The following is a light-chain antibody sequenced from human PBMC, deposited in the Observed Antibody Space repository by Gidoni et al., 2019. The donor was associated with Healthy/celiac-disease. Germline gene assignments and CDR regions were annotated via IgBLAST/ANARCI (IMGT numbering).Light chain of an antibody. V-gene: IGKV2-28*01. CDR2: LGS. CDR1: QSLLHSNGYNY. Sequence: DIVMTQSPLSLPLTPGEPASISCRSSQSLLHSNGYNYLDWYLQKPGQSPQLLIYLGSNRASGVPDRFSGSGSGTDFTLKISRVEAEDVGVYYCMQALQTIFTFGPGTKVDIK. CDR3: MQALQTIFT. J-gene: IGKJ3*01.